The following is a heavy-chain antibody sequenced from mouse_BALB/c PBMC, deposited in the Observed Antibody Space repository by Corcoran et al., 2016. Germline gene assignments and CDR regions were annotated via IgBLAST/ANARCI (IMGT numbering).Heavy chain of an antibody. CDR2: IHPNSGNT. D-gene: IGHD2-1*01. J-gene: IGHJ4*01. CDR1: GYTFTNSW. V-gene: IGHV1S130*01. Sequence: QVQLQQLGSVLVRPGASVKLSCTASGYTFTNSWMHGAEQRPGQGLEWIGEIHPNSGNTNYNEKFKGKATLTVDTSSSTAYVDLSSLTSEDSAVYYCARGDGKGDYWGQGTSVTVSS. CDR3: ARGDGKGDY.